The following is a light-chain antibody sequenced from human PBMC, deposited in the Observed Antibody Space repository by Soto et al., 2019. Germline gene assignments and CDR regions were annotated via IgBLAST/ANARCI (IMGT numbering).Light chain of an antibody. J-gene: IGKJ1*01. CDR1: QTISSW. CDR3: QHYNIYSEA. V-gene: IGKV1-5*03. CDR2: KAS. Sequence: MTHLAATLTGSKGDRVTITCRASQTISSWLAWYQQKPGKAPKLLIYKASTLKSGVPSRFSGSGSGTEFTLTISSLQPDDFATYYCQHYNIYSEAFGEVANVDI.